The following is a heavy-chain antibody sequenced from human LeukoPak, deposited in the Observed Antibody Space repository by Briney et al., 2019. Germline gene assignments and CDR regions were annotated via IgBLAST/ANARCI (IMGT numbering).Heavy chain of an antibody. V-gene: IGHV4-59*06. CDR1: GGSISSYY. CDR3: ARSRAVVVAAMTTNWFDP. J-gene: IGHJ5*02. Sequence: SETLSLTCTVSGGSISSYYWSWIRQHPGKGLEWIGYIYYSGSTYYNPSLKSRVTISVDTSKNQFSLKLSSVTAADTAVYYCARSRAVVVAAMTTNWFDPWGQGTLVTVSS. D-gene: IGHD2-15*01. CDR2: IYYSGST.